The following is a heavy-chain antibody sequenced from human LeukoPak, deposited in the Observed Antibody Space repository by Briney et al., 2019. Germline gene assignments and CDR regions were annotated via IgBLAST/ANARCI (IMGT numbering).Heavy chain of an antibody. D-gene: IGHD3-10*01. Sequence: SETLSLTCTVSGGSISSSTYYWGWIRQPPGKGLEWIGSIYYSGSTYYNPSLKSRVTISVGTSKNQFSLKLSSVTAADTAVYYCAREGGDGSGTYYNAHNWFDPWGQGSLVTVSS. CDR3: AREGGDGSGTYYNAHNWFDP. V-gene: IGHV4-39*07. CDR2: IYYSGST. J-gene: IGHJ5*02. CDR1: GGSISSSTYY.